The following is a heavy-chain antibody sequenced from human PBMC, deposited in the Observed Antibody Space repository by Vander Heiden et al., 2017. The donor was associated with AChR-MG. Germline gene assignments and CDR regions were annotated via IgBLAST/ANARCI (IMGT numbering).Heavy chain of an antibody. CDR2: IWYDGSNK. D-gene: IGHD6-19*01. Sequence: VQLVESGGGVVQPGRSLRLSCAASGFTFSSYGMHWVRQAPGKGLEWVAVIWYDGSNKYYADSVKGRFTISRDNSKNTLYLQMNSLRAEDTAVYYCARDAVAGTFVYYYMDVWGKGTTVTVSS. CDR3: ARDAVAGTFVYYYMDV. J-gene: IGHJ6*03. CDR1: GFTFSSYG. V-gene: IGHV3-33*01.